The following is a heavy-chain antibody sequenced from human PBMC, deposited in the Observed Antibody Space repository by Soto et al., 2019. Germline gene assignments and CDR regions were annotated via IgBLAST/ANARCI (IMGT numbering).Heavy chain of an antibody. J-gene: IGHJ4*02. CDR1: GYSISNSNW. Sequence: QVQLQESGPGLVKPSDTLSLTCAVSGYSISNSNWWGWIRQPPGKGLEWIGYIVYSGNTYYNPSLKSRVTMSADKSKNQFSHKRSSVTAVDTAVYYCAMQPLVDTMADNFADWGQGTLVTVSS. V-gene: IGHV4-28*01. CDR3: AMQPLVDTMADNFAD. CDR2: IVYSGNT. D-gene: IGHD5-12*01.